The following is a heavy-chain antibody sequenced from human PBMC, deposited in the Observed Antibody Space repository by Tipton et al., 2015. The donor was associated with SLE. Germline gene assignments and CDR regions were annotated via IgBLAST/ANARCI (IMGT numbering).Heavy chain of an antibody. CDR1: GDSISRDY. CDR2: INHGGST. CDR3: AQAHLWGSYRYASDI. V-gene: IGHV4-34*01. D-gene: IGHD3-16*02. J-gene: IGHJ3*02. Sequence: TLSLTCTVSGDSISRDYWSWIRQPPGKGLEWIGEINHGGSTNYNPSLKSRVTISVDTSKNQFSLKLSSVTAADTAVYYCAQAHLWGSYRYASDIWGQGTMVTVSS.